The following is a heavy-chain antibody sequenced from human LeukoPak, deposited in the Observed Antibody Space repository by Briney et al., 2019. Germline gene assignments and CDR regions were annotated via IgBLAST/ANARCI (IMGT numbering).Heavy chain of an antibody. CDR1: GFTFSSYS. CDR3: ARGGDYAYSDY. Sequence: GGSLRLSCAASGFTFSSYSMNWVRQAPGKGLEWVSYISSSSSTIYYADSVKGRFTISRDNAKNSLYLQMNSLRAEDTAVYYCARGGDYAYSDYWGQGTLVTVSS. V-gene: IGHV3-48*04. J-gene: IGHJ4*02. D-gene: IGHD4-17*01. CDR2: ISSSSSTI.